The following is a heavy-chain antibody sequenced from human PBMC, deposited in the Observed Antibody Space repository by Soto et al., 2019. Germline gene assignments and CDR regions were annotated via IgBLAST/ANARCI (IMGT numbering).Heavy chain of an antibody. CDR3: VRTSLVVAAATREDY. J-gene: IGHJ4*02. V-gene: IGHV3-74*01. Sequence: EVQLVESGGGLVQPGGSLRLSCAASGFTFSSYWMHWVRQAPGKALVWVSRINSDGRSTRYADSVKCRCTISRDNAENTLYLQMSSLRAEDTAVYYCVRTSLVVAAATREDYWGQGTPVTVSS. D-gene: IGHD2-15*01. CDR1: GFTFSSYW. CDR2: INSDGRST.